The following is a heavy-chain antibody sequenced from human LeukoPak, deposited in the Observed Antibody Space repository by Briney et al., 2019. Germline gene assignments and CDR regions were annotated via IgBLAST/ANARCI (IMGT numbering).Heavy chain of an antibody. J-gene: IGHJ1*01. V-gene: IGHV4-39*01. CDR3: ARQEFWSGSLYFQH. Sequence: SETLSHTCTVSGGSISSYYWGWIRQPPGKGLEWIGSIYYSGSTYYNPSLKSRVTISVGTSKNQFSLKLSSVTAADTAVYYCARQEFWSGSLYFQHWGQGTLVTVSS. D-gene: IGHD3-3*01. CDR2: IYYSGST. CDR1: GGSISSYY.